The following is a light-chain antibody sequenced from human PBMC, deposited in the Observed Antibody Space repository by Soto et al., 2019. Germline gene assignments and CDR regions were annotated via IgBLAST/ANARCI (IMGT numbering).Light chain of an antibody. CDR3: QQSNNWPYT. J-gene: IGKJ2*01. CDR2: GAS. CDR1: QSVSSN. V-gene: IGKV3-15*01. Sequence: EIVMTQSPATLSVSPGERATLSCRASQSVSSNLAWYQQKPGQAPRLLFYGASTRATDIPARFSGSWSGTDFTLTISSLQSEDFAVYYCQQSNNWPYTFGQGTKLEIK.